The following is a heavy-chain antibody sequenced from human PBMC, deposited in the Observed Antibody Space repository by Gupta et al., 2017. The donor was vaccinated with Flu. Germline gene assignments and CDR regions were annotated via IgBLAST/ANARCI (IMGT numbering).Heavy chain of an antibody. V-gene: IGHV3-53*04. CDR2: IYSGGST. J-gene: IGHJ5*02. CDR3: ARTLTTLKGVYWLDP. Sequence: EVQLVESGGGLVQPGGSLRLSCAASGFTVSSNYMSGVRQAPGKGLEWVAVIYSGGSTYYADSVKCRFTISRHNSKNTLYLQMKRLRAEETAVYYCARTLTTLKGVYWLDPWGQGTMVTVSS. D-gene: IGHD4/OR15-4a*01. CDR1: GFTVSSNY.